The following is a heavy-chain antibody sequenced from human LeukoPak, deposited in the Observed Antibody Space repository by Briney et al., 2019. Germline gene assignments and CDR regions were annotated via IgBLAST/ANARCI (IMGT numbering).Heavy chain of an antibody. D-gene: IGHD4-17*01. CDR1: RFTFSNYG. V-gene: IGHV3-30*18. CDR3: AKGFSMMTTVTSDFDY. Sequence: PGRSLRLSCAASRFTFSNYGMHWVRQAPGKGLEWVAVLSFDGGDKYYADSVRGRFTISRDNSKNTLYLQMNSLRAEDTAVYYCAKGFSMMTTVTSDFDYWGQGTLVTVSS. J-gene: IGHJ4*02. CDR2: LSFDGGDK.